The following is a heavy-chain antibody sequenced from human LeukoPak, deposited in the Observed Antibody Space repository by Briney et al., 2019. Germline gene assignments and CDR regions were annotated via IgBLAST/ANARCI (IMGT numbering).Heavy chain of an antibody. Sequence: GGSLRLSCAASGFTFSNAWMSWVRQAPGKGLEWVGRIKSKTDGGTTDYAAPVKGRFTISRDDSKNTLYLQMNRLKTEDTAVYYCTARGDTYYYDSSGYHESYFDYWGQGTLVTVSS. D-gene: IGHD3-22*01. CDR1: GFTFSNAW. J-gene: IGHJ4*02. V-gene: IGHV3-15*01. CDR2: IKSKTDGGTT. CDR3: TARGDTYYYDSSGYHESYFDY.